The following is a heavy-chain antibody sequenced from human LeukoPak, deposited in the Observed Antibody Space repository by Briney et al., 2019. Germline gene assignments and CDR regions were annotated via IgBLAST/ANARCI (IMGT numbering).Heavy chain of an antibody. J-gene: IGHJ3*02. CDR3: AKEQTTVTDDAFDI. CDR2: MSYDGSNK. CDR1: GFTFSSYG. D-gene: IGHD4-17*01. V-gene: IGHV3-30*18. Sequence: GSLRLSCAASGFTFSSYGMHWVRQAPGKGLEWVAVMSYDGSNKYYADSVKGRFTISRDNSKNTLYLQMNSLRAEDTAVCYCAKEQTTVTDDAFDIWGQGTMVTVSS.